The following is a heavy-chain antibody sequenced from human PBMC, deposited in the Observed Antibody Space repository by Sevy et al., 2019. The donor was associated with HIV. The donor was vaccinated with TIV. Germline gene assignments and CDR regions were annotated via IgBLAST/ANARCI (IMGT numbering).Heavy chain of an antibody. J-gene: IGHJ4*02. Sequence: SGTLSLTCTVSGGSITSLYWNWIRQPPGKGLEWIAHIYYNGHINYNPSLNSRVTLSLDTSKNQFSLRLSSVTAADTAMYYCAGENAWGRGYSWGQGTLVTVSS. CDR3: AGENAWGRGYS. D-gene: IGHD1-26*01. V-gene: IGHV4-59*08. CDR2: IYYNGHI. CDR1: GGSITSLY.